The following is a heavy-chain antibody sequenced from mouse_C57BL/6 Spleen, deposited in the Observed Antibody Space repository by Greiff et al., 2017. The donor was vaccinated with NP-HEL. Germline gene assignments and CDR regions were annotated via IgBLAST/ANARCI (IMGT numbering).Heavy chain of an antibody. CDR3: AKCYGSSYWYVDV. Sequence: VQLQQSGAELMKPGASVKLSCKATGYTFTGYWIEWVKQRPGHGLEWIGEILPGSGSTHYNEKFKGKATFTADTSSNTAYMQLSSLKTEDSAIYYCAKCYGSSYWYVDVWGTGTTVTVSS. CDR2: ILPGSGST. V-gene: IGHV1-9*01. D-gene: IGHD1-1*01. CDR1: GYTFTGYW. J-gene: IGHJ1*03.